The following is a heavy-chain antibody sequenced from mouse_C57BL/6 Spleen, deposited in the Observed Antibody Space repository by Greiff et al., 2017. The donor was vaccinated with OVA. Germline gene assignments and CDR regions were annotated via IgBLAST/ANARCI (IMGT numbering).Heavy chain of an antibody. CDR3: ARDLDYYGSYYFDY. D-gene: IGHD1-1*01. CDR2: IYPRDGST. CDR1: GYTFTSYD. Sequence: QVHVKQSGPELVKPGASVKLSCKASGYTFTSYDINWVKQRPGQGLEWIGWIYPRDGSTKYNEKFKGKATVTVDTSSSTAYMELHSLTSEDSAVYFCARDLDYYGSYYFDYWGQGTTLTVSS. V-gene: IGHV1-85*01. J-gene: IGHJ2*01.